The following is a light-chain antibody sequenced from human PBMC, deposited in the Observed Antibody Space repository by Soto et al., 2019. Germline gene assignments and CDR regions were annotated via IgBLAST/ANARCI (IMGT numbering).Light chain of an antibody. Sequence: EIVLTQSPVNLSLFPGDTATLSCRASQSVSSQLAWYQQKPGQAPRLLIYAASNRATGIPGRFSGSGSGTDFTLTISSLESEDFAVYYCQQRRSWPPTFGGGTKVEIK. V-gene: IGKV3-11*01. CDR3: QQRRSWPPT. CDR1: QSVSSQ. CDR2: AAS. J-gene: IGKJ4*01.